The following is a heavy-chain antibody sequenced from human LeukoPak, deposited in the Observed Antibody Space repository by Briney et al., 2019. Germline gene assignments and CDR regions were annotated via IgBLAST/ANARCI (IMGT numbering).Heavy chain of an antibody. J-gene: IGHJ5*02. CDR3: AREPPMVRGVIRWFDP. V-gene: IGHV3-21*01. CDR2: ISSSSSYI. D-gene: IGHD3-10*01. CDR1: GGSINSSSYY. Sequence: ETLSLTCTVSGGSINSSSYYWGWIRQPPGKGLEWVSSISSSSSYIYYADSVKGRFTISRDNAKNSLYLQMNSLRAEDTAVYYCAREPPMVRGVIRWFDPWGQGTLVTVSS.